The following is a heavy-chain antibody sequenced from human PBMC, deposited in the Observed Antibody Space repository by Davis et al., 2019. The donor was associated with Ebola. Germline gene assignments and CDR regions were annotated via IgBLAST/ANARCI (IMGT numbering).Heavy chain of an antibody. CDR1: GFTFSSYG. CDR2: ISYDGSNK. D-gene: IGHD1-26*01. CDR3: ARVGSELFSLYYFDY. Sequence: PGGSLRLSCAASGFTFSSYGMHWVRQAPGKGLEWVAVISYDGSNKYYADSVKGRFTISRDNSKNTLYLLMNSLRLEDTAVYYCARVGSELFSLYYFDYWGQGTLVTVSP. V-gene: IGHV3-30*03. J-gene: IGHJ4*02.